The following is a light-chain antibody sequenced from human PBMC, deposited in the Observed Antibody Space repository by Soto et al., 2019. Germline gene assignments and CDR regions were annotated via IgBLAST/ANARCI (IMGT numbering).Light chain of an antibody. CDR3: QHRNEPPIT. Sequence: IQLSHSPSFLSPSIGERVNVTCRTSQVLSISSAWYQIKRGKAPNLLFGAASTVESVVPTRCSATVSGTEFSLTITSLQPEDFATYYYQHRNEPPITFGQGTRLEI. CDR2: AAS. J-gene: IGKJ5*01. V-gene: IGKV1-9*01. CDR1: QVLSIS.